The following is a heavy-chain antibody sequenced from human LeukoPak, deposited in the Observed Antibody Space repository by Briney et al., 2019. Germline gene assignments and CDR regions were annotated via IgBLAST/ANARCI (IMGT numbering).Heavy chain of an antibody. D-gene: IGHD6-13*01. CDR3: AKAPGIAAAGDFDY. Sequence: GGSLRLSCAASGFTLSSYGMHWVRQAPGKGLEGVAVISYEGFNNYYADSVKGRFTISRDNSKNTLYLQMNSLRAEDTAVYYCAKAPGIAAAGDFDYWGQGTLVTASS. V-gene: IGHV3-30*18. CDR2: ISYEGFNN. CDR1: GFTLSSYG. J-gene: IGHJ4*02.